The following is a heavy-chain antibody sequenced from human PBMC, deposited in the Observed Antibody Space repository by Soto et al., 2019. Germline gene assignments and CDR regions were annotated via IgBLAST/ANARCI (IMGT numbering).Heavy chain of an antibody. Sequence: SETLSLTCTVSGGSISTYYWRWTRHPPGKGLEWIGYINYSGRTNYNPSLKSRVTMSLDTSKNQFSLKLRSVTAADTALFYCARYAGSSWFDYWGQGTLVTVSS. V-gene: IGHV4-59*01. D-gene: IGHD6-13*01. CDR3: ARYAGSSWFDY. CDR2: INYSGRT. J-gene: IGHJ4*02. CDR1: GGSISTYY.